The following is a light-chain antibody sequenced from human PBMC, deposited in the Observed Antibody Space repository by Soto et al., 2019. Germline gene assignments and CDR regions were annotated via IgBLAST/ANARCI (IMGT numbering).Light chain of an antibody. CDR1: QRITTY. V-gene: IGKV1-39*01. CDR2: TAA. J-gene: IGKJ2*01. CDR3: QQRYSTPST. Sequence: IHMPQSPSSLSASVGDRVTITCRARQRITTYLNWYQQKPGKAPKLLISTAATLQGGVQSRFSGSGSGTDFTLTITTLHPEDCATYFCQQRYSTPSTLGQVNKVEIK.